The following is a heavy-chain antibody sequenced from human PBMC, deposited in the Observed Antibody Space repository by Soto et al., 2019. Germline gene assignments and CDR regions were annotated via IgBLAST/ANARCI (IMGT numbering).Heavy chain of an antibody. V-gene: IGHV3-9*01. J-gene: IGHJ5*01. D-gene: IGHD3-16*01. Sequence: SLRLSCAASGFIFDDFAMHWVRQAPGKGLEWVSGINWNTNNVGYAVSVKGRFTIYRDNTRNALYLQMNNLRPEDTALYYCTKDGQGGFPDVMEMDSWGQGTQVTVSS. CDR1: GFIFDDFA. CDR2: INWNTNNV. CDR3: TKDGQGGFPDVMEMDS.